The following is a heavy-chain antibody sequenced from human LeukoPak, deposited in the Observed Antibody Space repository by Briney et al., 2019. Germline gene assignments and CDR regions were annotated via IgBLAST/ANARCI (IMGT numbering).Heavy chain of an antibody. J-gene: IGHJ5*02. V-gene: IGHV3-23*01. CDR3: AKGPYSGYSTYFDP. CDR1: GFTFSRHA. CDR2: ISGGSENT. Sequence: PGGSLRLSCEASGFTFSRHAMNWVRQAPEKGLEWVSGISGGSENTFYADSVKGRFTISRDNSRNNLYLQMYGLRADDTALYFCAKGPYSGYSTYFDPWGQGTRVTVGS. D-gene: IGHD5-12*01.